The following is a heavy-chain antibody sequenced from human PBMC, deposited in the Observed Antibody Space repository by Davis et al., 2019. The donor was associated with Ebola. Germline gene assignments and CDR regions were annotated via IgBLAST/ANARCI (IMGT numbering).Heavy chain of an antibody. CDR1: GGSISSYY. Sequence: MPGGSLRLSCTVSGGSISSYYWSWIRPPPGKGLEWRGYIYYSGSTNYNPSLKSRVTISVDTSKNQFSLKLSSVTAADTAVYYCARVQQQLFLEPWGQGTLVTVSS. J-gene: IGHJ5*02. D-gene: IGHD6-13*01. V-gene: IGHV4-59*01. CDR2: IYYSGST. CDR3: ARVQQQLFLEP.